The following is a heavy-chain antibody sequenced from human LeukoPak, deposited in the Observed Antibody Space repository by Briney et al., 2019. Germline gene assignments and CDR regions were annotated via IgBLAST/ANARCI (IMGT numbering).Heavy chain of an antibody. V-gene: IGHV1-69*13. CDR1: GGTFSSYA. J-gene: IGHJ5*02. CDR2: IIPIFGTA. Sequence: SVKVSCKASGGTFSSYAISWVRQAPGQGLEWMGGIIPIFGTANYAQKFQGRVTITADESTSTAYMELSSLRSEDMAVYYCARKIGGSYGRDWFDPWGQGTLVTVSS. CDR3: ARKIGGSYGRDWFDP. D-gene: IGHD1-26*01.